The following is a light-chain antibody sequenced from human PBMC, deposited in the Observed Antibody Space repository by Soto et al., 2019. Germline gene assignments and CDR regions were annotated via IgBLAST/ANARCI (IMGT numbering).Light chain of an antibody. V-gene: IGKV1-39*01. CDR3: QQSYRTPL. Sequence: DIQMTQSPSSLSASVGDRVTITCRASQSLSSYLNWYQQKPAQAPKLLIYAASSLQSGVPSRFSGSGSGTDFTLTISSLQPEDFATYYCQQSYRTPLFGPGTKVDIK. CDR2: AAS. J-gene: IGKJ3*01. CDR1: QSLSSY.